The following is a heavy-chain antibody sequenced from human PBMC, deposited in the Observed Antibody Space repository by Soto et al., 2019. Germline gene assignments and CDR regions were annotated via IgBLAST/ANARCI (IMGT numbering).Heavy chain of an antibody. CDR2: ISGSDDST. CDR3: AKRTVGWYFDL. J-gene: IGHJ2*01. D-gene: IGHD4-17*01. Sequence: GGSLRLSCAASGFTFSSYAMSWVSQAPGKGLEWVSVISGSDDSTYYADSVKGRFTISRDNSKNTLYLQMNSLRAEDTAVYYCAKRTVGWYFDLWGRGTLVTVSS. CDR1: GFTFSSYA. V-gene: IGHV3-23*01.